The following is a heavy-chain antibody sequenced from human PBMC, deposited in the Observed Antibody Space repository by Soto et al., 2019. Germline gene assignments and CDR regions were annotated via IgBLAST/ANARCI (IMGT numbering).Heavy chain of an antibody. CDR1: GGSISSYY. J-gene: IGHJ4*02. D-gene: IGHD1-20*01. CDR2: IYYSGST. Sequence: QVQLQESGPGLVKPSETLSLTCTVSGGSISSYYWSWIRQPPGKGLEWIGYIYYSGSTNYNPSLKSRVTISVDTSKNQFSLKLSSVTAADTAVYYCARAKFNWISGDCFNYWGQGTLVTVSS. CDR3: ARAKFNWISGDCFNY. V-gene: IGHV4-59*01.